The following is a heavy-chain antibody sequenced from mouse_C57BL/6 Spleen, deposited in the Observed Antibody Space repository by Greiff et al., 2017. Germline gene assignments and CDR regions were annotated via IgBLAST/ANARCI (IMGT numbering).Heavy chain of an antibody. D-gene: IGHD1-1*01. J-gene: IGHJ4*01. V-gene: IGHV1-55*01. CDR3: ARGVGLDYGSSYDAMDY. Sequence: QVQLQQPGAELVKPGASVKMSCKASGYTFTSYWITWVKQRPGQGLEWIGDIYPGSGSTNYNEKFKSKAPLTVDTSSSTAYMQLSSLTSEDSAVYYCARGVGLDYGSSYDAMDYCGQGTSVTVSS. CDR1: GYTFTSYW. CDR2: IYPGSGST.